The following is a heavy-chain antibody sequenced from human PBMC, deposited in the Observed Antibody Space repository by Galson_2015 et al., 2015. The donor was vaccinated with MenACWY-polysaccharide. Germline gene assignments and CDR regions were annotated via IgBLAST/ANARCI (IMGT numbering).Heavy chain of an antibody. CDR2: ISGSGGST. D-gene: IGHD2-2*02. CDR1: GFTFSSYA. J-gene: IGHJ3*02. Sequence: SLRLSCAASGFTFSSYAMNWVRQAPGKGLEWVSVISGSGGSTFYADSVKGRFTISRDNSKNTLYLQMNSLGAEDTALYYCAKGYYCNSTSCYSLWFHAFDMWGQGTMVTVSS. CDR3: AKGYYCNSTSCYSLWFHAFDM. V-gene: IGHV3-23*01.